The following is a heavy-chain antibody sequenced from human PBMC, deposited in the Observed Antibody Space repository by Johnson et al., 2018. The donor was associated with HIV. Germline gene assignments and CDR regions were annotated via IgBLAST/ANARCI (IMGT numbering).Heavy chain of an antibody. CDR2: ISWNGGSA. V-gene: IGHV3-20*04. CDR1: GFTFDDYD. J-gene: IGHJ3*02. CDR3: ARVVKFNWSFAAFDI. D-gene: IGHD1-26*01. Sequence: VQLVESGGGVVQPGRSLRLSCAASGFTFDDYDMSWVRQAPGKGLEWVSGISWNGGSADYEDSVKGRFTTSRDNAKNSLYLQMSSLRAEDTAFYYCARVVKFNWSFAAFDIWGQGTMVTVPS.